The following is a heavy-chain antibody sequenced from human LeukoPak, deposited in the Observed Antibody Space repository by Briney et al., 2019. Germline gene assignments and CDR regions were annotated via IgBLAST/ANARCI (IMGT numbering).Heavy chain of an antibody. CDR2: IYYSGST. V-gene: IGHV4-59*01. CDR3: ARDLRHYDFWSGYPDAFDI. CDR1: GGSISSYY. J-gene: IGHJ3*02. Sequence: PSETLSLTCTVSGGSISSYYWSWIRQPPGKGLEGIGYIYYSGSTNYNPSLKSRVTISVHTSNIQFSLKLSSVTAADTAVYYCARDLRHYDFWSGYPDAFDIWGQGTMVTVSS. D-gene: IGHD3-3*01.